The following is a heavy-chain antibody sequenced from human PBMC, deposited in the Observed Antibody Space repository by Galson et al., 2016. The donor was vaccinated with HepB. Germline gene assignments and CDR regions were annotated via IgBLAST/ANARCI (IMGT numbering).Heavy chain of an antibody. CDR2: IYSGGST. Sequence: SLRLSCAASGFTVSSNYMTWVRQSPGKGLEWVSVIYSGGSTYYADSVKGRFTISRDNSKNTLYLQMNSLRAEDTAVYYCAGKSDSSTFGGDYWGQGTLVTVSS. CDR1: GFTVSSNY. J-gene: IGHJ4*02. V-gene: IGHV3-66*01. CDR3: AGKSDSSTFGGDY. D-gene: IGHD6-13*01.